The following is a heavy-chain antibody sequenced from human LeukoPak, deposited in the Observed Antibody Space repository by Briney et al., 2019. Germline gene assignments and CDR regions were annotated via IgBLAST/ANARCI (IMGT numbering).Heavy chain of an antibody. J-gene: IGHJ4*02. V-gene: IGHV3-30-3*01. CDR3: AREFKGVY. CDR2: ISYDGSNK. CDR1: GFTFSSYA. Sequence: PGGSLRLSCAASGFTFSSYAMHWVRQAPGKGLEWVAVISYDGSNKYYADFVKGRFTISRDNSKNTLYLQMNSLRAEDTAVYYCAREFKGVYWGQGTLVTVSS.